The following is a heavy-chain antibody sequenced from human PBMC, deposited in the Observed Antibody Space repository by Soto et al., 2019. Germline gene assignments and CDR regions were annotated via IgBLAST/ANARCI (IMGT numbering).Heavy chain of an antibody. J-gene: IGHJ5*02. CDR1: GFTFSGYW. V-gene: IGHV3-7*04. D-gene: IGHD2-8*02. CDR3: TRDLNHDTGP. CDR2: ISPDGSEE. Sequence: EVQLVESGGGLVQPGGSLRLSCAASGFTFSGYWMTWVRQAPGKGLEGVANISPDGSEEYHVDSVKGRFTISRDNAKNSVYLQMNSLRGEDTALYYCTRDLNHDTGPWGQGTQVTVSS.